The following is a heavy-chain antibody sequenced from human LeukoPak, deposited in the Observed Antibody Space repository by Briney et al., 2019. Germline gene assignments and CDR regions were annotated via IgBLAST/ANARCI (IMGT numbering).Heavy chain of an antibody. J-gene: IGHJ4*02. CDR2: IYNGGDTI. D-gene: IGHD7-27*01. CDR3: ARGHWGLDY. CDR1: GFTLSSYA. V-gene: IGHV3-48*04. Sequence: PGGSLRLSCAASGFTLSSYAMSWVRQAPGKGLETVSYIYNGGDTIYYADSVRGRFTISRDNAESSLYLQMNSLRAEDTAVYYCARGHWGLDYWGRGTLVTVSS.